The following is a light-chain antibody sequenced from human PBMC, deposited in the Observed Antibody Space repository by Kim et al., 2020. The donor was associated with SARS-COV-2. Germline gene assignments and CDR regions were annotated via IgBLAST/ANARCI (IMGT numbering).Light chain of an antibody. V-gene: IGKV3-20*01. J-gene: IGKJ2*01. CDR1: QSVSSNY. CDR2: AAS. Sequence: PGEVTTFVCRPIQSVSSNYLAWYQQKPGQAPRLLIYAASSRATGITDRFSGSVSQTDFTLTINGLEPEDFALYYCQQYGTSTGYTFGQGTKLEI. CDR3: QQYGTSTGYT.